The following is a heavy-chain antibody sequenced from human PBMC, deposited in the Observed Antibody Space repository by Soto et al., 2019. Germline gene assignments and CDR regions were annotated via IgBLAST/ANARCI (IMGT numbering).Heavy chain of an antibody. CDR3: AKDRRYSESDRGFGDYFAY. D-gene: IGHD1-26*01. CDR1: GFTFSSYA. CDR2: ISGSGGYT. J-gene: IGHJ4*02. V-gene: IGHV3-23*01. Sequence: GGSLRLSCAASGFTFSSYAMSWVRQAPGKGLEWVSAISGSGGYTYYADSVKGRFTISRDNSKNTLYLQMNSLRAEDTAAYHCAKDRRYSESDRGFGDYFAYWSQGALVPGSA.